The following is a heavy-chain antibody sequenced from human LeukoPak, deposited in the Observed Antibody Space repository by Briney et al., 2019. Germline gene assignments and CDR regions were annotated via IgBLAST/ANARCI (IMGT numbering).Heavy chain of an antibody. Sequence: ASVKVSCKASGGTFSTYSISWVRQAPGQGLEWMGRIIPMLGMSNYAQKFQGRVTITADKSTSTAYMELSSLRSEDTAIYYCARSNWATVVKLYQTDFDYWGQGTLVTVSS. CDR3: ARSNWATVVKLYQTDFDY. J-gene: IGHJ4*02. V-gene: IGHV1-69*02. D-gene: IGHD4-23*01. CDR1: GGTFSTYS. CDR2: IIPMLGMS.